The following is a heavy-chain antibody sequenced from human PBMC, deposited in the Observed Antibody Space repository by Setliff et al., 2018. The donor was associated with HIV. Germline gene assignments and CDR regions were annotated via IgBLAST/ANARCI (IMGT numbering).Heavy chain of an antibody. CDR3: ARGALLAVFDFDH. J-gene: IGHJ4*01. V-gene: IGHV1-3*01. CDR1: GYTFTTYS. D-gene: IGHD3-10*01. CDR2: INVGNGDT. Sequence: ASVKVSCKASGYTFTTYSLHWVRQAPGQSLEWMGWINVGNGDTKYSQDLQGRITITRDTSANTTYMELSRLRSDDTAVYFCARGALLAVFDFDHWGHGTLVTVSS.